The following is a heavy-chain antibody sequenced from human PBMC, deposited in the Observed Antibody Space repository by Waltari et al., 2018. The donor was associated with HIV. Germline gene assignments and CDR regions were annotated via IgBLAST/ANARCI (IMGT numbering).Heavy chain of an antibody. J-gene: IGHJ2*01. V-gene: IGHV4-59*01. CDR2: LYYRGST. CDR1: GGSISKYY. Sequence: QVQLQESGPGLVKPSETLSLTCTVSGGSISKYYWSWIRQTPGKGLEWIGYLYYRGSTNSTPSLRSRVTISGDTSKNQFSVKVSSVTAADTAVYYWARGGIQLWLIGYFDLWGRGTLVTVSS. CDR3: ARGGIQLWLIGYFDL. D-gene: IGHD5-18*01.